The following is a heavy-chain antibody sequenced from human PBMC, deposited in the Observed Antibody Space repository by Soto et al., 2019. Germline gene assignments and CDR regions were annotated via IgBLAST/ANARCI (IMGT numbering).Heavy chain of an antibody. CDR2: ISATGTT. Sequence: QLQLQESGPGLVKPSETLSLTCTVSGDSVSSGFYYWVWVRQPPGKGLEWIASISATGTTFYSSSHQSRVTISVDMSKNQFSLKLTSMTAADTAVYYCARLSPWTGNWFDPWGQGTLVTVSS. CDR1: GDSVSSGFYY. V-gene: IGHV4-39*01. CDR3: ARLSPWTGNWFDP. J-gene: IGHJ5*02. D-gene: IGHD1-1*01.